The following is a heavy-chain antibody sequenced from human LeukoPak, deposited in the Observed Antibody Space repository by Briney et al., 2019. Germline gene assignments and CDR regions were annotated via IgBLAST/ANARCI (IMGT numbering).Heavy chain of an antibody. Sequence: ASVKVSCKASGYTFTSYDINWVRQATGQGLEWMGWMNPNSGNTGYAQKFQGRVTMTRNNSISTAYMELSSLRSEDTAVYYCARNFWSGYYYYYGMDVWGQGTTVTVSS. CDR1: GYTFTSYD. CDR3: ARNFWSGYYYYYGMDV. D-gene: IGHD3-3*01. J-gene: IGHJ6*02. CDR2: MNPNSGNT. V-gene: IGHV1-8*01.